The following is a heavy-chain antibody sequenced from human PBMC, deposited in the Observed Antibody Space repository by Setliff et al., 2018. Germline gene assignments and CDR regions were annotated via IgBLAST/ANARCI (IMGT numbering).Heavy chain of an antibody. CDR3: ARGRNIAARLLDS. Sequence: SETLSLTCAAYGGTFSYYYWTWIRQPLGKGLEWIGEINHSGSTNFNSSLKSRVTISIDTSRDQFSLKLISMIAADTAVYYCARGRNIAARLLDSWGQGTLVTVSS. CDR2: INHSGST. CDR1: GGTFSYYY. J-gene: IGHJ4*02. V-gene: IGHV4-34*01. D-gene: IGHD6-6*01.